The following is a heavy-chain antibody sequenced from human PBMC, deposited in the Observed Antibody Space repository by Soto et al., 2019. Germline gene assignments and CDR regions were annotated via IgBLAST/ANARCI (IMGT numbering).Heavy chain of an antibody. Sequence: QVQLVQSGAEVKKPGSSVKVSCKASGGTFSSYAISWVRQAPGQGLEWMGGIIHIFGTANYAQKFQGRVTITADESTSTAYMELRSLRSEDTAVYYCASIVATISYYYYGMDVWGQGTTVTVSS. D-gene: IGHD5-12*01. J-gene: IGHJ6*02. V-gene: IGHV1-69*01. CDR2: IIHIFGTA. CDR3: ASIVATISYYYYGMDV. CDR1: GGTFSSYA.